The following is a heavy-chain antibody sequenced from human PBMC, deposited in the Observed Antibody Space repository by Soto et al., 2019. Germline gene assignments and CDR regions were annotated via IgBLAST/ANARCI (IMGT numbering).Heavy chain of an antibody. CDR1: GGSISSYY. V-gene: IGHV4-59*01. CDR2: IYYSGST. Sequence: ETLSLTCTVSGGSISSYYWSWIRQPPGKGLEWIGYIYYSGSTNYNPSLKSRVTISVDTSKNQFSLKLSSVTAADTAVYYCARCGDYLGWFDPWGQGTLVTVSS. D-gene: IGHD4-17*01. CDR3: ARCGDYLGWFDP. J-gene: IGHJ5*02.